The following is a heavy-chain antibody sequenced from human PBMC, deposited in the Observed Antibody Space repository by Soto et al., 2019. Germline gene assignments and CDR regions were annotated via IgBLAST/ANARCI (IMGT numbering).Heavy chain of an antibody. Sequence: QVQLVESGGGVVQPGRSLRLSCAASGFTFSSYGMHWVRQAPGKGLEWVAVISYDGNNRYYADSVKGRFTISRDNSKNSLYLQIMSLRAEDTALYYCANDGTAGSGMDVWGQGTTVTVSS. CDR1: GFTFSSYG. CDR3: ANDGTAGSGMDV. CDR2: ISYDGNNR. V-gene: IGHV3-30*18. D-gene: IGHD6-13*01. J-gene: IGHJ6*02.